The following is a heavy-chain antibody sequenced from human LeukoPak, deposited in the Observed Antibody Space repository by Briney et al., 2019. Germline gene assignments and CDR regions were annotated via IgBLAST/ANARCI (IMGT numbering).Heavy chain of an antibody. CDR1: GFTFSDYY. Sequence: GGSLRLSCAASGFTFSDYYMSWIRQAPGKGLEWVSYISSSGSTIYYADSVKGRFTISRDNAKNSLYLQMNSLRAEDTAVYYCARDRRYCSSTSCYLFDPWGQGTLVTVSS. V-gene: IGHV3-11*01. CDR3: ARDRRYCSSTSCYLFDP. D-gene: IGHD2-2*01. CDR2: ISSSGSTI. J-gene: IGHJ5*02.